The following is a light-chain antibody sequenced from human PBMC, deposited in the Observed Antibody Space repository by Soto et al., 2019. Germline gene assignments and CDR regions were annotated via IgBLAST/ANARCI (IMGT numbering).Light chain of an antibody. V-gene: IGKV3D-15*01. Sequence: EIVMTQSPATLSVSPGERATLSCRASQSVSNNLAGCQQQPGHPPSLLIYDISARATGITTRFSGSGSGTEFTLTIISMQSEDFSVDYCQQYNDCPLTFGGGTKVEIK. CDR3: QQYNDCPLT. J-gene: IGKJ4*01. CDR1: QSVSNN. CDR2: DIS.